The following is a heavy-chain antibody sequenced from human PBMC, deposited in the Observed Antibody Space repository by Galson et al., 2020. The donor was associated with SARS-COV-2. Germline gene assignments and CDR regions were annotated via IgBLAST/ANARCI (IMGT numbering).Heavy chain of an antibody. D-gene: IGHD3-22*01. CDR3: VREGIWDRCGYHFGPFDV. CDR2: ISTSGWP. CDR1: GGSIGSGTYY. Sequence: SETLYLTCTVSGGSIGSGTYYRNCIRQPAGKGLEWIGRISTSGWPNYNPSLDVPVTISVDTSKNQFSLKLASVTAADTAVYYCVREGIWDRCGYHFGPFDVWGQGTMVTVSS. V-gene: IGHV4-61*02. J-gene: IGHJ3*01.